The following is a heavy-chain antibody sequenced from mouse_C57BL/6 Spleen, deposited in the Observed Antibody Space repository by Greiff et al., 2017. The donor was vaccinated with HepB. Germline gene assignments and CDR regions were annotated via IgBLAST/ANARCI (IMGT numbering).Heavy chain of an antibody. Sequence: VQLQQPGAELVKPGASVKLSCKASGYTFTSYWMPWVKPRPGQGLEWIGMIHPNSGSTNYTEKFKSKATLTVDKSSSTAYMQLSSRTSEDSAVYYCASMGTTKMDYWGQGTSVTVSS. D-gene: IGHD2-14*01. CDR3: ASMGTTKMDY. CDR1: GYTFTSYW. CDR2: IHPNSGST. V-gene: IGHV1-64*01. J-gene: IGHJ4*01.